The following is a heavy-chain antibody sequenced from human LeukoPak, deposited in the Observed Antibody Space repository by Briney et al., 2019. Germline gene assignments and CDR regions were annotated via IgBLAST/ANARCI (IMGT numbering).Heavy chain of an antibody. CDR3: ATGGSVIHDYYYMDV. CDR2: INHSGST. V-gene: IGHV4-34*01. D-gene: IGHD2-21*01. J-gene: IGHJ6*03. Sequence: SETLSLTCAVYGGSFSGYYWSWIRHPPGKGLEWIGEINHSGSTNYNPSLKSRVTISVDTSKNQFSLKLSSVTAADTAVYYCATGGSVIHDYYYMDVWGKGTTVNISS. CDR1: GGSFSGYY.